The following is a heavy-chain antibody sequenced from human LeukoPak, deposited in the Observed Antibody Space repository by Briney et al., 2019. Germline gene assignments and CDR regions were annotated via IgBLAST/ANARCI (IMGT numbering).Heavy chain of an antibody. D-gene: IGHD3-10*01. J-gene: IGHJ3*02. Sequence: SETLSLTCAVSGGSISSSSYYWGWIRQPPGKGLEWIGSIYYSGSTYYNPSLKSRVTISVDTSKNQFSLKLSSVTAADTAVYYCATGAWFGELSDAFDIWGQGTMVTVSS. CDR3: ATGAWFGELSDAFDI. CDR1: GGSISSSSYY. CDR2: IYYSGST. V-gene: IGHV4-39*01.